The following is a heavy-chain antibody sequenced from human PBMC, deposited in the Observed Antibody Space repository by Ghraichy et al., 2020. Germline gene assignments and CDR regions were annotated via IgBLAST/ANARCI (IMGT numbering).Heavy chain of an antibody. D-gene: IGHD3-3*01. J-gene: IGHJ4*02. CDR1: GGSFSGYY. CDR3: ARTGGLWADFWSGYWFDY. CDR2: INHSGST. V-gene: IGHV4-34*01. Sequence: SETLSLTCAVYGGSFSGYYWSWIRQPPGKGLEWIGEINHSGSTNYNPSLKSRVTISVDTSKNQFSLKLSSVTAADTAVYYCARTGGLWADFWSGYWFDYWGQGTLVTVSS.